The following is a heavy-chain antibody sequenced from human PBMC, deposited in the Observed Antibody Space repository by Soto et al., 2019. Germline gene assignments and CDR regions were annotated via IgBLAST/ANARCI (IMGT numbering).Heavy chain of an antibody. V-gene: IGHV5-51*01. J-gene: IGHJ6*02. Sequence: GGSLKISCKGSGYSFTSYWIGWVRQMPGKGLEWMGIIYPGDSDTRYSPSFQGQVTISADKSISTAYLQWSSLKASDTAMYYCARYTGSSPRDYYYGMDVWGQGTTVTVSS. CDR2: IYPGDSDT. CDR1: GYSFTSYW. D-gene: IGHD6-6*01. CDR3: ARYTGSSPRDYYYGMDV.